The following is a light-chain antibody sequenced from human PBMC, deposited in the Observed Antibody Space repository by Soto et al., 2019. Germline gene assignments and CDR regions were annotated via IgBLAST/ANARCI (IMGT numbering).Light chain of an antibody. CDR2: DVT. CDR3: CSFADTNTLI. Sequence: QSALTQPRSVSGSPGQSVTISCTGTSSDVGRYNYVSWYQQHPGKALKLIIYDVTKRPSGVPDRFSGSKSGNTASLTISGLQAEDEVDYYCCSFADTNTLIFGGGTKLTVL. CDR1: SSDVGRYNY. V-gene: IGLV2-11*01. J-gene: IGLJ2*01.